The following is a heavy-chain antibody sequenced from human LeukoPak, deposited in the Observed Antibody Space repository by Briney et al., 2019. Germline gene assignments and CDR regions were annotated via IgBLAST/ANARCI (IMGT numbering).Heavy chain of an antibody. J-gene: IGHJ4*02. V-gene: IGHV3-7*01. CDR1: GFTFNDYW. D-gene: IGHD2-21*01. CDR3: ARDYSRSGTH. Sequence: PGGSLRLSCSASGFTFNDYWMSWVRQAPGKGLEWVAAINQDGRVELYVDSVKGRVTISRDNAENSLYLQMHSLRAEDTAVYYCARDYSRSGTHWGQGTLVTVSS. CDR2: INQDGRVE.